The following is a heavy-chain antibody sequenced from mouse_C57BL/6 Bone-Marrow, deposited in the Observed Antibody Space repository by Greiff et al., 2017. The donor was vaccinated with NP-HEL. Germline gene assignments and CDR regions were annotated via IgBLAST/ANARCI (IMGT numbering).Heavy chain of an antibody. Sequence: EVQGVESGGGLVQPGGSLKLSCAASGFTFSDYGMAWVRQAPRKGPEWVAFISNLAYSIYYADTVTGRFAISRENAKNTLYLEMSSLRSEDTAMYYCARADRAGMDYWGQGTSVTVSS. J-gene: IGHJ4*01. V-gene: IGHV5-15*01. CDR3: ARADRAGMDY. CDR1: GFTFSDYG. D-gene: IGHD3-3*01. CDR2: ISNLAYSI.